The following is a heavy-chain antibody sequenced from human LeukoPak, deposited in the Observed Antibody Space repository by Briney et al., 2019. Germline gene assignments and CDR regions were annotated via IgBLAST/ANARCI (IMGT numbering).Heavy chain of an antibody. V-gene: IGHV1-2*02. CDR3: ARDPVFTLGYCSGGSCLRGNWYFDL. Sequence: ASVKVSCKASGYTFAGYYMHWVRQAPGQGLEWMGWINPNSGGTNYAQKFQGRVTMTRDTSISTAYMELSRLRSDDTAVYYCARDPVFTLGYCSGGSCLRGNWYFDLWGRGTLVTVSS. D-gene: IGHD2-15*01. J-gene: IGHJ2*01. CDR2: INPNSGGT. CDR1: GYTFAGYY.